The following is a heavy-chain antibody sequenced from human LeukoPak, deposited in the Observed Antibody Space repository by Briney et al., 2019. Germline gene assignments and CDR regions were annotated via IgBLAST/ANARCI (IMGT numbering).Heavy chain of an antibody. V-gene: IGHV4-39*07. J-gene: IGHJ5*02. Sequence: SETLSLTCAVYGGSFSGYYWGWVRQPPGKGLEWIGSIYYSGSTYYTPSLKSRVTISVDTSKNQFSLKLSSVAAADTAVYYCARDNRYCSGGSCPNRKVYNWFDPWGQGTLVTVSS. CDR1: GGSFSGYY. CDR2: IYYSGST. CDR3: ARDNRYCSGGSCPNRKVYNWFDP. D-gene: IGHD2-15*01.